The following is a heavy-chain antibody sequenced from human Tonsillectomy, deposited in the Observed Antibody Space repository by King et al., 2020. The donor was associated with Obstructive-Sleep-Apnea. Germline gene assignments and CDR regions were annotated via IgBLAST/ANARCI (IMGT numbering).Heavy chain of an antibody. D-gene: IGHD5-18*01. Sequence: GQLVQSGGGLEQPGRSLRLSCAASGFTFDDYALHWVRQAPGKGLEWVSGISWNSGSIGYADSVKGRFTISRDNAKNSLYLQMNSLRAEDTALYYCAKDKAAMVSDTFDIWGQGTMVAVSS. CDR1: GFTFDDYA. CDR2: ISWNSGSI. CDR3: AKDKAAMVSDTFDI. V-gene: IGHV3-9*01. J-gene: IGHJ3*02.